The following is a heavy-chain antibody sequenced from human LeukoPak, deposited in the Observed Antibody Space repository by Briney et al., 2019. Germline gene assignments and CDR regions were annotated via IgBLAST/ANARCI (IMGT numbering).Heavy chain of an antibody. J-gene: IGHJ4*02. CDR1: GFTFSSYA. CDR2: ISYDGSNK. Sequence: GGSLRLSCAASGFTFSSYAMHWVRQAPGKGLEWVAVISYDGSNKYYADSVKGRFTISRDNSKNTLYLQMNSLRAEDTAVYYCARDVQLYGDYLAYWGQGTLVTVS. CDR3: ARDVQLYGDYLAY. D-gene: IGHD4-17*01. V-gene: IGHV3-30-3*01.